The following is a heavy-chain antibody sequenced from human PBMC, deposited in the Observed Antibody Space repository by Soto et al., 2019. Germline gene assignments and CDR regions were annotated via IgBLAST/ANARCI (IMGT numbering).Heavy chain of an antibody. CDR1: GFIFSNSP. CDR2: MSYDGNRQ. J-gene: IGHJ4*02. V-gene: IGHV3-30-3*01. D-gene: IGHD5-18*01. Sequence: QVQLVESGGGVVQPGRSLRLSCAASGFIFSNSPVHWVRQTPGKGLEWVAVMSYDGNRQFYADSVKGRFTISRDIFKNTLHLQMNSLRVENTAVYYSARDEYSARYFDYWGQGTMVTVSS. CDR3: ARDEYSARYFDY.